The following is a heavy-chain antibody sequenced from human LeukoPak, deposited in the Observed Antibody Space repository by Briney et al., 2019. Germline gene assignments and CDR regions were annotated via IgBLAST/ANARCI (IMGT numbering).Heavy chain of an antibody. CDR1: GFTFSSYA. CDR3: ARGDCYSRWLCFYYYYYMDV. D-gene: IGHD3-16*01. CDR2: ISYDGSNK. Sequence: GGSLRLSCAASGFTFSSYAMYWVRQAPGKGLEWVAVISYDGSNKYYADSVKGRFTISRDNSKNTLYLQMNSLRAEDTAVYYCARGDCYSRWLCFYYYYYMDVWGKGTTVTVSS. V-gene: IGHV3-30*01. J-gene: IGHJ6*03.